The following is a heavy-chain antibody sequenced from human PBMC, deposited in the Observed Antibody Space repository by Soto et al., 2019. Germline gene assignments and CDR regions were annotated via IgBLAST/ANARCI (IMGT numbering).Heavy chain of an antibody. J-gene: IGHJ6*02. Sequence: QVQLVQSGAEVKKPGASVKVSCKASGYTFTSYYMHWVRQAPGQGLEWMGIINPSGGSTSYAQKFQGRVTMTRDTSTSTVYMELSSLRSEDTAVYYCARVPTYYSPYYSYAMDVWGQGTTVTVSS. D-gene: IGHD3-10*01. V-gene: IGHV1-46*01. CDR2: INPSGGST. CDR3: ARVPTYYSPYYSYAMDV. CDR1: GYTFTSYY.